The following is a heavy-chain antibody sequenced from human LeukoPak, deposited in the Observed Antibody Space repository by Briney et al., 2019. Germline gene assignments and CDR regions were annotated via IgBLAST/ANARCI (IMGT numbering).Heavy chain of an antibody. D-gene: IGHD3-10*01. V-gene: IGHV1-58*01. CDR3: AAVPYGSGSYYNDS. Sequence: SVKVSCKASGFTFTSSAVQWVRQARGQRLEWIGWIVVGSGNTNFAQKFQERVTITRDMSTSTAYMELSSLRSEDTAVYYCAAVPYGSGSYYNDSWGQGTLVTVSS. CDR1: GFTFTSSA. J-gene: IGHJ5*01. CDR2: IVVGSGNT.